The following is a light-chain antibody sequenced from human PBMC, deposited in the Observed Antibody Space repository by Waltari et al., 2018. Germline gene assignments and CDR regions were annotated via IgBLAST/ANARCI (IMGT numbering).Light chain of an antibody. J-gene: IGLJ2*01. Sequence: QSALTQPRSVSGSPGQSVTISCTGTGSDIGGHKFVSWYQQSSGKAPKLMSYDVHKRPSGVPDRCSGSKSGNTASLTIAGLQSEDEGDYYCCSYAASNGVVFGGGTKVTVL. V-gene: IGLV2-11*01. CDR2: DVH. CDR3: CSYAASNGVV. CDR1: GSDIGGHKF.